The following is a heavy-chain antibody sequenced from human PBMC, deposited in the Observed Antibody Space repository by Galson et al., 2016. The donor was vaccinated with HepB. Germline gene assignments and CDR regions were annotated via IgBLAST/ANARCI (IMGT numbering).Heavy chain of an antibody. J-gene: IGHJ5*02. CDR1: GFTFSDYS. D-gene: IGHD1-1*01. CDR3: GRGIGWDDARRDAPLNWFDT. V-gene: IGHV3-30-3*01. Sequence: SLRLSCAASGFTFSDYSIHWVRQRPGGGLEWVAAISYDGGSKYYADSVKGRFTISRDNSENSLYLQMNSLRHEDTAVYHCGRGIGWDDARRDAPLNWFDTWGQGTLVTVSS. CDR2: ISYDGGSK.